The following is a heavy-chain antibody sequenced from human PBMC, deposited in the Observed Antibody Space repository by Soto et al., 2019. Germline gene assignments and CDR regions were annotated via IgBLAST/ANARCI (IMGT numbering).Heavy chain of an antibody. CDR2: IYSSGST. CDR3: ARETYGDYVGYFDP. J-gene: IGHJ5*02. CDR1: GGSIRSYF. Sequence: PSETLSLTCTVSGGSIRSYFWSWIRQPPGKGLEWIGYIYSSGSTNYNPSLKSRVTISVDTSKNQFSLKLSSVTAADTAVYYCARETYGDYVGYFDPWGQGTLVTVSS. D-gene: IGHD4-17*01. V-gene: IGHV4-4*08.